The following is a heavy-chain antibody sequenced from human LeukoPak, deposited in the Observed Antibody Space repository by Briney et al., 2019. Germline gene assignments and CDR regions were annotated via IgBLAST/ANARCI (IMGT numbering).Heavy chain of an antibody. J-gene: IGHJ4*02. V-gene: IGHV4-39*01. CDR2: IYYSGST. CDR3: ARLIVGATRGFDY. CDR1: GGSISSSSYY. D-gene: IGHD1-26*01. Sequence: SETLSLTCTVSGGSISSSSYYWGWIRQPPGKGLEWIGSIYYSGSTYYNPSLKSRVTISVDTSKNQFSLKLSSVTAADTAVYYCARLIVGATRGFDYWGQGTLVTVSS.